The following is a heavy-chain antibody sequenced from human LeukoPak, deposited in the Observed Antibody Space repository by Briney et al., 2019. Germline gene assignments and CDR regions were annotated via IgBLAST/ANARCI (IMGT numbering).Heavy chain of an antibody. J-gene: IGHJ2*01. CDR1: GDSISNNW. Sequence: SETLSLTCAVSGDSISNNWWSWVRQSPGKGLEWIGEIFHRGIPNYNPSLQSRVSMSIDKSNNQLSLRVNSVTAADTAVYYCARVYYSSSYDYWYFDLWGRGTLVTVSS. D-gene: IGHD6-13*01. CDR3: ARVYYSSSYDYWYFDL. V-gene: IGHV4-4*02. CDR2: IFHRGIP.